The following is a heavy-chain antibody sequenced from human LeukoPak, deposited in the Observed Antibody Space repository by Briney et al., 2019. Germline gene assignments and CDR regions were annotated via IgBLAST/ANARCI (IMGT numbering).Heavy chain of an antibody. CDR3: ARMHDYGDYIDY. CDR2: IYYSGST. V-gene: IGHV4-39*01. D-gene: IGHD4-17*01. CDR1: GGSISSSSYY. J-gene: IGHJ4*02. Sequence: SETLSLTCTVSGGSISSSSYYWGWIRQPPGKGLEWIGSIYYSGSTYYNPSLKSRVTISVDTSKNQFSLKLSSVTAADTAVYYWARMHDYGDYIDYWGQGTLVTVTS.